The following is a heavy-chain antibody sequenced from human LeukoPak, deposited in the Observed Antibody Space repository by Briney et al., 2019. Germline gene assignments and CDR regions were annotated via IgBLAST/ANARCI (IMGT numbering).Heavy chain of an antibody. J-gene: IGHJ4*02. V-gene: IGHV3-7*01. Sequence: GGSLRLSCAASGFTFRDYWMSWVRQAPGKGLEWVANISPDGGDKYYVDSVKGRFTISRDNAKNSLSLQMNSLRDDDTAVYYCARDLGFSSEDYWGQGTLVTVSS. D-gene: IGHD3-22*01. CDR2: ISPDGGDK. CDR1: GFTFRDYW. CDR3: ARDLGFSSEDY.